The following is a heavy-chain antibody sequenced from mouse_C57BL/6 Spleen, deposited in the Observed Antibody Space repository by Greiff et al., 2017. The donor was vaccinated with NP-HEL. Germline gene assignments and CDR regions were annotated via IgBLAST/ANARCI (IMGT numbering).Heavy chain of an antibody. CDR2: IRNKANGYTT. CDR1: GFTFTDYY. CDR3: ARCGTGFDY. J-gene: IGHJ2*01. Sequence: EVKLVESGGGLVQPGGSLSLSCAASGFTFTDYYMSWVRQPPGKALEWLGFIRNKANGYTTEYSASVKGRFTISRDNSQSILYLQMNALRAEDSATYYCARCGTGFDYWGQGTTLTVSS. D-gene: IGHD4-1*01. V-gene: IGHV7-3*01.